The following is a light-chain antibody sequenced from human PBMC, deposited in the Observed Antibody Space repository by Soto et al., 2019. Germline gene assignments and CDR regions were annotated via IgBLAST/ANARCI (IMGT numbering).Light chain of an antibody. CDR1: SSDVGDYSF. J-gene: IGLJ2*01. V-gene: IGLV2-11*01. CDR3: CSYAANFLV. Sequence: QSALTQPRSVSGSPGQSVAISCTGTSSDVGDYSFVSWYQQHPGKAPKLMIYDVSKRPSGVPDRFSGSKSGNTASLIISGLQTDEEADYYCCSYAANFLVLGGGTKVTVL. CDR2: DVS.